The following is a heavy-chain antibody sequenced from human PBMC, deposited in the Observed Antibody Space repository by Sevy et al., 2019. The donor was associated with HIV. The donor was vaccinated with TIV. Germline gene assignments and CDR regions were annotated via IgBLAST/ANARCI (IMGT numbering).Heavy chain of an antibody. CDR2: IWYDGSNK. CDR3: ARDLIAYCSSTSCYRAPGMDV. V-gene: IGHV3-33*01. D-gene: IGHD2-2*02. Sequence: GGSLRLSCAASGFTFSSYGMHWVRQAPGKGLEWVAVIWYDGSNKYYADSVKGRFTISRDNSKNTLYLQMNSLRAEDTAVYYCARDLIAYCSSTSCYRAPGMDVWGQGTTVTVSS. CDR1: GFTFSSYG. J-gene: IGHJ6*02.